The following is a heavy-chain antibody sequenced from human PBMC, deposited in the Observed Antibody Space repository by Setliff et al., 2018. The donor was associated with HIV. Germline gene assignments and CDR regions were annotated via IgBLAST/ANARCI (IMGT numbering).Heavy chain of an antibody. CDR3: ARLWHENWGGVDY. Sequence: GESLKISCEASGYSFTRNWIGWVRQTPGKGLEWMGIICPGDSDTRYSPSFQGQVTISADKSISTAYLQWSSLKASDTAMYYCARLWHENWGGVDYWGQGTLVTVSS. V-gene: IGHV5-51*01. CDR2: ICPGDSDT. J-gene: IGHJ4*02. D-gene: IGHD3-16*01. CDR1: GYSFTRNW.